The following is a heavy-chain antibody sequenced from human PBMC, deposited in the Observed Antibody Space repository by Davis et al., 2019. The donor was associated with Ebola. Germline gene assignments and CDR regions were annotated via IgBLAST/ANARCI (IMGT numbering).Heavy chain of an antibody. CDR1: GGSFSGYY. V-gene: IGHV4-34*01. J-gene: IGHJ4*02. D-gene: IGHD1/OR15-1a*01. CDR2: INHSGST. CDR3: ARDSQQGVDY. Sequence: PSETLSLTCAVYGGSFSGYYWSWIRQPPGKGLEWIGEINHSGSTNYNPSLKSRVTISVDTSKNQFSLKLSSVTAADTAVYYCARDSQQGVDYWGQGTLVTVSS.